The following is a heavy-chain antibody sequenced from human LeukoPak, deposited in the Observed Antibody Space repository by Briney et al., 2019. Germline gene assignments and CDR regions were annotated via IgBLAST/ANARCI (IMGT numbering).Heavy chain of an antibody. CDR2: IYSGGNT. CDR1: GFTVSSNY. J-gene: IGHJ4*02. V-gene: IGHV3-66*02. D-gene: IGHD4-17*01. CDR3: ARDLGYGDYESFDY. Sequence: GGSLRLSCAASGFTVSSNYMSWVRQAPGKGLEWVSVIYSGGNTYYADSVKGRFTISRDNSKNTLYLQMNSLRAEDTAVYYCARDLGYGDYESFDYWGQGTLVTVSS.